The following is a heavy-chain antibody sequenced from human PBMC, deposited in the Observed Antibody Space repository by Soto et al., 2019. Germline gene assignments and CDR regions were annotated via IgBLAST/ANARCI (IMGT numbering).Heavy chain of an antibody. J-gene: IGHJ5*02. Sequence: SLTCTVSGGSISSGGYYWSWIRQHPGKGLEWIGYIYYSGSTYYNPSLKSRVTISVDTSKNQFSLKLSSVTAADTAVYYCARDRGTTVTARWFDPWGQGTLVTVSS. CDR1: GGSISSGGYY. D-gene: IGHD4-17*01. CDR2: IYYSGST. CDR3: ARDRGTTVTARWFDP. V-gene: IGHV4-31*03.